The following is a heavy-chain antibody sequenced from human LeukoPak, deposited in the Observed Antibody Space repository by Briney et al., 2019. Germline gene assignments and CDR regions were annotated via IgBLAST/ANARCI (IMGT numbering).Heavy chain of an antibody. Sequence: PGGSLRLSCTDSGFTFSRSAMHWVRQAPGKGLEWVAVTSYDGIHKYYADSVQGRFTISRDNSKNTLYLQMNSLRLEDTALYYCARTYDFGRGPPGDAFDNWGPGTWVIVSA. D-gene: IGHD3-3*01. V-gene: IGHV3-30-3*01. CDR1: GFTFSRSA. CDR2: TSYDGIHK. CDR3: ARTYDFGRGPPGDAFDN. J-gene: IGHJ3*02.